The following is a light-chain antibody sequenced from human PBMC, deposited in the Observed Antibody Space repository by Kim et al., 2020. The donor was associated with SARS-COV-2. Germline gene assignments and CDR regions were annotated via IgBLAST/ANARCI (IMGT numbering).Light chain of an antibody. CDR2: AAS. CDR1: QGIRKD. V-gene: IGKV1-17*01. CDR3: LQHNNYPWT. Sequence: DIQMTQSPSSLSASVGDRVTITCRASQGIRKDLGWYQQRPGKAPKRLIYAASSLQSGVPSRFSGSGSGTEFTLTISSLQPEDFATYYCLQHNNYPWTFGQGTKVDIK. J-gene: IGKJ1*01.